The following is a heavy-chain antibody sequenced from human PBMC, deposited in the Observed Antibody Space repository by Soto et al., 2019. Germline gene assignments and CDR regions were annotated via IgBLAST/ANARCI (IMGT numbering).Heavy chain of an antibody. V-gene: IGHV3-33*01. Sequence: GGSLRLSCAASGFTFSSYGMHWVRQAPGKGLEWVAVIWYDGSNKYYADSVKGRFTISRDNSKNTLYLQMNSLRAEDTAVYYCARESADLTSNFDYWGQGTLVTVSS. J-gene: IGHJ4*02. CDR2: IWYDGSNK. CDR3: ARESADLTSNFDY. CDR1: GFTFSSYG.